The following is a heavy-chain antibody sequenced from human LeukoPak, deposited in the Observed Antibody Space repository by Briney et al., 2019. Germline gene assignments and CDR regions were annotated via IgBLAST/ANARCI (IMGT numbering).Heavy chain of an antibody. CDR2: IYTNGNT. V-gene: IGHV4-4*07. J-gene: IGHJ4*02. CDR1: GGSIRSYY. Sequence: SETLSLTCTVSGGSIRSYYWSWIRQPAGKGLEWIGRIYTNGNTNYNPSLESRVTMSVDTSRNQFSLKLISVTAADTAVYYCARGGSSYGSPFDYWGQGTLVIVSS. D-gene: IGHD5-18*01. CDR3: ARGGSSYGSPFDY.